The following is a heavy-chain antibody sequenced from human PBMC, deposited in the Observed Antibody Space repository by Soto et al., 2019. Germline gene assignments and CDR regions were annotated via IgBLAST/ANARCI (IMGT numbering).Heavy chain of an antibody. Sequence: SVKVSCKASGGTLSSYAISWVRQAPGKRLEWKGGIIPISGPANYAQKFQGRVTIPADESTSTAYMELSSLRSEDTAVYYCARSQGSSTSLEIYYYYYYGMDVWGQGTTVTVSS. CDR2: IIPISGPA. D-gene: IGHD2-2*01. J-gene: IGHJ6*02. CDR1: GGTLSSYA. V-gene: IGHV1-69*13. CDR3: ARSQGSSTSLEIYYYYYYGMDV.